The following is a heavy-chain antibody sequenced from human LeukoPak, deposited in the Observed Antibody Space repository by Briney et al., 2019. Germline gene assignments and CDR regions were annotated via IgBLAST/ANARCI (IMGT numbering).Heavy chain of an antibody. CDR1: GASISSGTYS. V-gene: IGHV4-30-2*01. J-gene: IGHJ5*02. Sequence: SQTLSLTCTVSGASISSGTYSWSWIRQPPGEGLGWIGYIYHTGSTYYNPSLKGRVTISVDRSKNQFSLNLNFVTAADTALYYCARGDGSGSGRWFDPWGQGTLITVSS. CDR2: IYHTGST. CDR3: ARGDGSGSGRWFDP. D-gene: IGHD3-10*01.